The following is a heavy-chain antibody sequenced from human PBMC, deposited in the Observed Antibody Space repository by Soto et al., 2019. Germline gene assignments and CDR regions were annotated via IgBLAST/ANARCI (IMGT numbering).Heavy chain of an antibody. CDR3: ARDHIVATIGTWYYFDY. CDR1: GFTFSSYG. D-gene: IGHD5-12*01. CDR2: IWYDGSNK. Sequence: PGGSLRLSCAASGFTFSSYGMHWVRQAPGKGLEWVAVIWYDGSNKYYADSVKGRFTISRDNSKNTLYLQMNSLRAEDTAVYYCARDHIVATIGTWYYFDYWGQGTLVTVSS. V-gene: IGHV3-33*01. J-gene: IGHJ4*02.